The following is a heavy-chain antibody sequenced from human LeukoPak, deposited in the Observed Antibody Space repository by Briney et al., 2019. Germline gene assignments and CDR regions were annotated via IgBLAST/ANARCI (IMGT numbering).Heavy chain of an antibody. V-gene: IGHV3-30*04. Sequence: PGRSLRLSCAASGFTFNSYAIHWVRQAPGKGLEWVAVISYDGSNKYYADSVKGRFTISRDNSKNTLYLQLNSLRPEDTAVYYCAKLMRHMMEDVLDLWGQGTVVTVSS. CDR2: ISYDGSNK. CDR3: AKLMRHMMEDVLDL. CDR1: GFTFNSYA. J-gene: IGHJ3*01. D-gene: IGHD3-16*01.